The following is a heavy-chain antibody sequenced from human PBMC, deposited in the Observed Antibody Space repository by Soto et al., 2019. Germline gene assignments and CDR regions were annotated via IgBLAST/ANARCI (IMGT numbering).Heavy chain of an antibody. CDR2: ISPYTGNT. V-gene: IGHV1-18*01. J-gene: IGHJ6*02. CDR1: GYIFVNYG. D-gene: IGHD3-16*01. CDR3: VVDDNYITPTPQDV. Sequence: QVQLVQSGDEVKKPGASVKVSCKASGYIFVNYGIAWVRQAPGQGLEWMGWISPYTGNTHSATKIQGRLTMTTDTATSTAYMDLGSLTSDDTGVYYWVVDDNYITPTPQDVWGQGATVTVSS.